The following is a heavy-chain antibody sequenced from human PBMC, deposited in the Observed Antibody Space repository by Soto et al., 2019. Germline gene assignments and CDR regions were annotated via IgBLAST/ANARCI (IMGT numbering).Heavy chain of an antibody. CDR3: AHAYGGTSWPNDAFDV. Sequence: QITLKESGPTLVKPTQTLTLTCTFSGFSLSADGVGVGWIRQPPGKALEWLALIYWDDDQRYSPPLKTRLTITKDTSKNQVVLTMTNMDPVGTATYYCAHAYGGTSWPNDAFDVWGQGTVVTVSS. J-gene: IGHJ3*01. CDR1: GFSLSADGVG. D-gene: IGHD2-2*01. V-gene: IGHV2-5*02. CDR2: IYWDDDQ.